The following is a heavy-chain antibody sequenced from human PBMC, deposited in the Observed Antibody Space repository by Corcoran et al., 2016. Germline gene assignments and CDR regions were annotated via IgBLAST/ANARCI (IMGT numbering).Heavy chain of an antibody. CDR2: IYWDNDK. CDR1: GFSLTTSGVG. J-gene: IGHJ4*01. V-gene: IGHV2-5*02. Sequence: QITLKESGPTLVTPTQTLTLTCAFSGFSLTTSGVGVGCIRQPPGKAPEWLALIYWDNDKRYNPYRRSRLTITKDTYRNQVVLTMTNMDPVDTATYFCSHRRPGSGGCDTGYFDCWGHGTLVTVSS. D-gene: IGHD6-19*01. CDR3: SHRRPGSGGCDTGYFDC.